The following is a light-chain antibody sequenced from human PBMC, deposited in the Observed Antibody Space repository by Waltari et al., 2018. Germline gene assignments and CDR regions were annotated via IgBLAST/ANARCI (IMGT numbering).Light chain of an antibody. CDR1: QGITTN. CDR3: QHYYNFPWT. V-gene: IGKV1D-8*03. CDR2: GAS. J-gene: IGKJ1*01. Sequence: VIWMTQSPSLLSASPGDKATITCRMNQGITTNLAWYQQKPGRAPDLLIYGASILHSGVPSRFSGSGSGTDFTLTISSLQSEDVATYYCQHYYNFPWTFGQGTKVEIK.